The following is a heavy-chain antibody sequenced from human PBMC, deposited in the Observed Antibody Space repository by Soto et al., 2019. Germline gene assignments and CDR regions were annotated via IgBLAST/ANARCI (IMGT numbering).Heavy chain of an antibody. CDR2: INPSGGST. CDR3: ASVTYYYDSSGYYRHYYFDY. D-gene: IGHD3-22*01. J-gene: IGHJ4*02. V-gene: IGHV1-46*01. Sequence: GASVKVSCKAIGYSFTSHYMHWVRQAPGQGLEWMGIINPSGGSTSYAQKFQGRVTMTRDTSTSTVYMELSSLRSEDTAVYYCASVTYYYDSSGYYRHYYFDYWGQGTLVTVSS. CDR1: GYSFTSHY.